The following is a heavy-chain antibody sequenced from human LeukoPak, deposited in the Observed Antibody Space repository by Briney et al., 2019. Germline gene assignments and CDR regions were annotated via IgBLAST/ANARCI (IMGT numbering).Heavy chain of an antibody. D-gene: IGHD1-7*01. CDR2: IYRSGTT. Sequence: SETLSLTCAVSGYSISSGFYWGWIRQPPGKGLEWIGTIYRSGTTYYNPSLKSRVTISADTSKNQFSLKLSSVTAAETALYYCARTSTGTTDSFDYWGQGTLVTVSS. J-gene: IGHJ4*02. CDR3: ARTSTGTTDSFDY. CDR1: GYSISSGFY. V-gene: IGHV4-38-2*01.